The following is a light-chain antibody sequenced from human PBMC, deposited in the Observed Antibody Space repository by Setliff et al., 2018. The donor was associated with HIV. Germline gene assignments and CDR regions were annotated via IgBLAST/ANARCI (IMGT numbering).Light chain of an antibody. CDR1: SSNIGAGYD. J-gene: IGLJ1*01. CDR3: QSYDSSLSVSV. Sequence: QSVLTQPPSVSGAPGQRVGISCTGSSSNIGAGYDVHWYQQRPGTAPKLLIYRYNNRPTGVPDRFSGSKSGTSVSLAITGLQAEDEAEYYCQSYDSSLSVSVFGSGTKVTVL. V-gene: IGLV1-40*01. CDR2: RYN.